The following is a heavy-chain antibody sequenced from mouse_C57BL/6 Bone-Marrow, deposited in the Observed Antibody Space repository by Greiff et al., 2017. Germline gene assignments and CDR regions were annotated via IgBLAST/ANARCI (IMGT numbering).Heavy chain of an antibody. Sequence: QVQLQQSGAELVRPGASVTLSCKASGYTFTDYEMHWVKQTPVHGLEWIGAIDPETGGTAYNQKFKGKAILTADKSSSTAYMDLRSLTSEDSAVYYCTRSNYYGNYLYWYFDVWGTGTTVTVSS. J-gene: IGHJ1*03. CDR1: GYTFTDYE. D-gene: IGHD2-1*01. CDR2: IDPETGGT. CDR3: TRSNYYGNYLYWYFDV. V-gene: IGHV1-15*01.